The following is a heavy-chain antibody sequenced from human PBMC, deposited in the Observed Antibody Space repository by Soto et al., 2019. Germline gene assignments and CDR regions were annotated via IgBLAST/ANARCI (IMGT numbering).Heavy chain of an antibody. D-gene: IGHD2-21*02. Sequence: PGGSLRLSCAASGFTFSDFSMHWVRQAPGKGLVWVSRINRDGLIATYADSVKGRFTISRDNARNTVYLQMNSLRAEDTAVYYCARQTCGGDCGGWNNWFDPWGQGTLVTVSS. CDR3: ARQTCGGDCGGWNNWFDP. J-gene: IGHJ5*02. CDR1: GFTFSDFS. V-gene: IGHV3-74*03. CDR2: INRDGLIA.